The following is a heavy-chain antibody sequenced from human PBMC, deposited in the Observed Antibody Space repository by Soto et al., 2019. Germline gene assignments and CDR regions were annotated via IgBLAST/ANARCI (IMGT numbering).Heavy chain of an antibody. V-gene: IGHV3-23*01. CDR2: ISGGGGST. CDR3: AKDHVAVAGTGYFDY. Sequence: VGSLRLSCAASGFTFSSYAMSWVRQAPGKGLEWVSAISGGGGSTYYADSVKGRFTISRDNSKNTLYLQMNSLRAEDTAVYYCAKDHVAVAGTGYFDYWGQGALVTVSS. CDR1: GFTFSSYA. D-gene: IGHD6-19*01. J-gene: IGHJ4*02.